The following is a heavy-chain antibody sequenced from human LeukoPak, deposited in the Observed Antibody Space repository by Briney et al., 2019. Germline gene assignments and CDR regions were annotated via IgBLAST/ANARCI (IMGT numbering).Heavy chain of an antibody. Sequence: ASVKVSCKASGYTFTGYYMHWVRQAPGQGLEWMGWINPNSGGTNYAQKFQGRVAMTGDTSISTAYMDLSRLRSDDTAVYYCARHGRSYDAFDIWGQGTMVTVSS. V-gene: IGHV1-2*02. J-gene: IGHJ3*02. CDR2: INPNSGGT. CDR1: GYTFTGYY. CDR3: ARHGRSYDAFDI.